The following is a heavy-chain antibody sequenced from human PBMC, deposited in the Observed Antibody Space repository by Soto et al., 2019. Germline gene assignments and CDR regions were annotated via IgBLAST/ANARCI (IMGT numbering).Heavy chain of an antibody. CDR3: TTRQLERLAFDI. J-gene: IGHJ3*02. CDR2: IKSKTDGGTT. V-gene: IGHV3-15*01. CDR1: GFTFSNAW. Sequence: GGSLRLSCEASGFTFSNAWMSWVRQAPGKGLEWVGRIKSKTDGGTTDYAAPVKGRFTISRDDSKNTLYLQMNSLKTEDTAVYYCTTRQLERLAFDIWGQGTMVTVSS. D-gene: IGHD1-1*01.